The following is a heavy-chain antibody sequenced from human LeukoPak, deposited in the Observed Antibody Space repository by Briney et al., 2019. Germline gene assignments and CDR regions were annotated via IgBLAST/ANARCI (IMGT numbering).Heavy chain of an antibody. V-gene: IGHV4-4*07. J-gene: IGHJ4*02. D-gene: IGHD4-23*01. CDR3: VRDRGDYSGDPGYFEY. Sequence: SETLSLTCTVSGGSISSYYWSWIRQPAGKGLEWIGRIYTSGSTNYNPSLKSRVTMSVDTSKNQFSLKLSSVTAADTAVYYCVRDRGDYSGDPGYFEYWGQGILVTVSS. CDR1: GGSISSYY. CDR2: IYTSGST.